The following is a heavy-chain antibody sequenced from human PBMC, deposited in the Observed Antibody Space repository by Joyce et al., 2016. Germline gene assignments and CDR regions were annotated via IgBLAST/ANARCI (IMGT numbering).Heavy chain of an antibody. D-gene: IGHD3-3*01. CDR1: GGSISSADYY. CDR2: IYYSGST. V-gene: IGHV4-30-4*01. CDR3: ARDGVTPRSRGAFDI. J-gene: IGHJ3*02. Sequence: QVQLQESGPGLVKPSQTLSLTCTVSGGSISSADYYWSWIRQPPGKGLECIGYIYYSGSTYDNPALKGRVTISIATSKNQFSLKLGSVTAADTAVYYCARDGVTPRSRGAFDIWGQGTMVTVSS.